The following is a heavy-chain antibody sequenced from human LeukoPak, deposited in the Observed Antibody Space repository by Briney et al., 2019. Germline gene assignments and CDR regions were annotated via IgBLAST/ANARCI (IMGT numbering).Heavy chain of an antibody. Sequence: GASVKVSCKTSGYTFSNYGISWVRQAPGRALEWVGWLSPLNGNTDYAPKLQDRVTLTTDTSTSTAYMELRSLRSDDTAVYFCARDLDRYPISGNDRYYYYYCMDVWGKGTTVTVSS. J-gene: IGHJ6*03. CDR3: ARDLDRYPISGNDRYYYYYCMDV. CDR2: LSPLNGNT. CDR1: GYTFSNYG. D-gene: IGHD3/OR15-3a*01. V-gene: IGHV1-18*01.